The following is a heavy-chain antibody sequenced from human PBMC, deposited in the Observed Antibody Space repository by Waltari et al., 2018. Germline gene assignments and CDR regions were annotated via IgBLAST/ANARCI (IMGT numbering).Heavy chain of an antibody. CDR3: ARNIAAAAYYMDV. D-gene: IGHD6-13*01. CDR2: IYYSGST. CDR1: GGSISSSY. J-gene: IGHJ6*03. Sequence: QVQLQESGPGLVKPSETLSLTCTVSGGSISSSYWSWIRQPPGKGLEWIGYIYYSGSTNYNPSLKSRVTISVDTSKNQFSLKLSSVTAADTAVYYCARNIAAAAYYMDVWGKGTTVTVSS. V-gene: IGHV4-59*01.